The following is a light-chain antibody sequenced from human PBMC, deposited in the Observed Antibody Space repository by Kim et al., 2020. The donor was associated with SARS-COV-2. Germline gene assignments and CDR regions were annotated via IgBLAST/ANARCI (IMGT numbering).Light chain of an antibody. CDR2: SNS. Sequence: GQRVTISCAGGKYNIGSNTVSWYQHFPGTAPNLLIYSNSQRPSGVPDRFSGSKSGTSASLAISGLRSDDEADYYCAAWDDSLNGVIFGGGTQLTVL. V-gene: IGLV1-44*01. J-gene: IGLJ2*01. CDR3: AAWDDSLNGVI. CDR1: KYNIGSNT.